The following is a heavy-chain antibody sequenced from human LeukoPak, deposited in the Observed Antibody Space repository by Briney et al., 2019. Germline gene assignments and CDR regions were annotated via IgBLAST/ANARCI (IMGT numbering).Heavy chain of an antibody. J-gene: IGHJ4*02. CDR1: GFTFDDYG. CDR3: ARDDCSGGSCYFDY. Sequence: GGSLRLSCAASGFTFDDYGMSWVRQAPGKGLEWVSGINWNGGSTGYADSVKGRFTISRDNAKNSLYLQMNSLRAEDTALYYCARDDCSGGSCYFDYWGQGTLGTVSS. D-gene: IGHD2-15*01. V-gene: IGHV3-20*04. CDR2: INWNGGST.